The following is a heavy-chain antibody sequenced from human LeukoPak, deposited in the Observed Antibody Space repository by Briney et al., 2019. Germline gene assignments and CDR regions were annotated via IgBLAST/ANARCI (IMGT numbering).Heavy chain of an antibody. V-gene: IGHV1-2*02. CDR2: INHNSGGT. J-gene: IGHJ4*02. D-gene: IGHD3-10*01. CDR1: VYTFTCYY. Sequence: ASVKVSCKASVYTFTCYYIHWVRQAPGRGREWMGWINHNSGGTDNAQKFQGRVTMTRDTSITTAYMELSRLRSDDTAVYYCARALDYCGSGSYYNGPFDYWGQGTLVTVSS. CDR3: ARALDYCGSGSYYNGPFDY.